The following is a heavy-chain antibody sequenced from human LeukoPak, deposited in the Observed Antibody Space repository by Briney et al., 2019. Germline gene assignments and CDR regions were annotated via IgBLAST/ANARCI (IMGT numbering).Heavy chain of an antibody. CDR3: ARDPLPIAPAGTDY. CDR2: IYYSGST. Sequence: PSQTLSLTCTVSGGSISSGDYYWSWIRQPPGKGLEWIGYIYYSGSTYYNPSLKSRVTISVDTSKNQFSLKLSSVTAADTAVYYCARDPLPIAPAGTDYWGQGTLVTVPS. D-gene: IGHD6-13*01. J-gene: IGHJ4*02. CDR1: GGSISSGDYY. V-gene: IGHV4-30-4*01.